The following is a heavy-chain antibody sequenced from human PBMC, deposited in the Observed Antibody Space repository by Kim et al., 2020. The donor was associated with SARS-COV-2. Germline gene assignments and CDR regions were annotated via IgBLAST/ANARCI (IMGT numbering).Heavy chain of an antibody. D-gene: IGHD6-19*01. Sequence: VKGRVTISRDNAKKSLYLQMNSLRAEDTALYYCAKGGEQWLANYYYGMDVWGQGTTVTVSS. J-gene: IGHJ6*02. V-gene: IGHV3-9*01. CDR3: AKGGEQWLANYYYGMDV.